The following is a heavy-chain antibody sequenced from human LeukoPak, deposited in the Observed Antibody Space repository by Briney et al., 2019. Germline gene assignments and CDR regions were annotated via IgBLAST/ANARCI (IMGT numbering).Heavy chain of an antibody. J-gene: IGHJ5*02. CDR3: ARGTEQWLVRGGRGSFDP. V-gene: IGHV1-2*02. D-gene: IGHD6-19*01. CDR1: GYTFTGYY. Sequence: ASVKVSCKASGYTFTGYYMHWVRQAPAQGLEWMGWINPNSGGTNYAQKFQGRVTMTRDTSISTAYMELSRLRSDDTAVYYCARGTEQWLVRGGRGSFDPWGQGTLVTVSS. CDR2: INPNSGGT.